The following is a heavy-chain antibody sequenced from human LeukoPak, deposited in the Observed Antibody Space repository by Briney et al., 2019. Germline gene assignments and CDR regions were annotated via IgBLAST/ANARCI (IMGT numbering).Heavy chain of an antibody. D-gene: IGHD5-24*01. J-gene: IGHJ4*02. V-gene: IGHV4-38-2*02. CDR1: GYSISSGYY. CDR2: IYYSGST. Sequence: SETLSLTCTVSGYSISSGYYWGWIRQPPGKGLEWIGYIYYSGSTNYNPSLKSRVTISVDTSKNQFSLKLSSVTAADTAVYYCARRDGYNPFDYWGQGTLVTVSS. CDR3: ARRDGYNPFDY.